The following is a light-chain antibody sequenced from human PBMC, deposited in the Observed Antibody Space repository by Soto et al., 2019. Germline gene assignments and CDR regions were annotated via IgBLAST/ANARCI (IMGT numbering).Light chain of an antibody. CDR1: QSVRSSY. CDR2: GAS. V-gene: IGKV3-15*01. Sequence: EIVLTQSPGTLSLSPGERATLSCRASQSVRSSYLAWYQQRPGQAPRLLISGASTRATGIAARFSGSGSGREYTLTIRSLKSEDSALYYCQQYSNWPTFGQGTRLEIK. CDR3: QQYSNWPT. J-gene: IGKJ5*01.